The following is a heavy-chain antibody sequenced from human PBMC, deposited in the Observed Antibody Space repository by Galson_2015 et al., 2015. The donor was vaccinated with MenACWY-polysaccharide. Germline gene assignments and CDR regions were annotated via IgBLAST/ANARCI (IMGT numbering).Heavy chain of an antibody. CDR1: GLTFSNLW. Sequence: SLRLSCAASGLTFSNLWMTWVRQAPGKGLEWVASIKKDGSEKYYVDSVKGRFTISRDNAEDSLYLQMNSLRADDTAVYFCARGHLGLGLWGQGTTVTVSS. D-gene: IGHD7-27*01. CDR2: IKKDGSEK. CDR3: ARGHLGLGL. J-gene: IGHJ6*02. V-gene: IGHV3-7*01.